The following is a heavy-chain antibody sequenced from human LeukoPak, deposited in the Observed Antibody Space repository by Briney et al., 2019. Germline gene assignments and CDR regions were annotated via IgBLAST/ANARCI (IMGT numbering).Heavy chain of an antibody. CDR3: ARDRGEYYDILTGYSGGFDY. V-gene: IGHV1-3*01. CDR1: GYTFTSYA. Sequence: ASVKVSCKASGYTFTSYAMHWVRQASGQRLEWMGWINAGNGNTKYSQKFQGRVTITRDTSASTAYMELSSLRSEDTAVYYCARDRGEYYDILTGYSGGFDYWGQGTLVTVFS. J-gene: IGHJ4*02. CDR2: INAGNGNT. D-gene: IGHD3-9*01.